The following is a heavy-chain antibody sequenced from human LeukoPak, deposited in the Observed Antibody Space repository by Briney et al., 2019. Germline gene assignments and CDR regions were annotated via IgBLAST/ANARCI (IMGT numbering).Heavy chain of an antibody. CDR3: ARDPTMDLYWYFDL. CDR2: IIPIFGTA. Sequence: GASVKVSCKASGGTFSSYAISRVRQAPGQGIEWMEGIIPIFGTANYAQKFQGRVTITADESTSTAYMELSSLRSEDTAVYYCARDPTMDLYWYFDLWGRGTLVTVSS. J-gene: IGHJ2*01. CDR1: GGTFSSYA. D-gene: IGHD3-10*01. V-gene: IGHV1-69*13.